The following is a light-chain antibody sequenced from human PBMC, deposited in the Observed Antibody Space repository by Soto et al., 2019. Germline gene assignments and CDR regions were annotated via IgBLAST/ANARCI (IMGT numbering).Light chain of an antibody. J-gene: IGLJ1*01. CDR2: EGS. V-gene: IGLV2-23*01. CDR3: FSYAGSSPV. Sequence: QSALTQPASVSGSPGQSITISCTGTSSDVGSYNLVSWYQQHPGKAPKLMIYEGSKRPSGVSNRFSGSKSGNTASLTISGLQAEDEADYYCFSYAGSSPVFGTGTKVTVL. CDR1: SSDVGSYNL.